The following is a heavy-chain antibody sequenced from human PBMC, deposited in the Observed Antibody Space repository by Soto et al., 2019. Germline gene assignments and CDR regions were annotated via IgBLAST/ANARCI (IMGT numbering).Heavy chain of an antibody. Sequence: EVQLVESGGGLVQPGGSLRLSCAASGFTFSSYWMSWVRQAPGKGLEWVANIKQDGSEKYYVDSVKGRFTISRDNAKNSLYLQMNSLRAEDTAVYYCAKSEYSSSSVDWFDPWGQGTLVTVSS. CDR2: IKQDGSEK. CDR1: GFTFSSYW. V-gene: IGHV3-7*03. CDR3: AKSEYSSSSVDWFDP. J-gene: IGHJ5*02. D-gene: IGHD6-6*01.